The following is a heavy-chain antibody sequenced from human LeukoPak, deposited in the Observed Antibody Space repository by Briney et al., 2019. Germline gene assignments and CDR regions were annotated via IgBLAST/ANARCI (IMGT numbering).Heavy chain of an antibody. Sequence: GGSLRLSCAASGFTFSSYTMNWVRLAPGKGLEWVSSISRSNIYKYYADSVKGRFTISRDNAKNSLYLQMNSLRAEDTAVYYCARSARLMKGVVEVTALDDWGQGTLVTVSS. D-gene: IGHD3-3*01. V-gene: IGHV3-21*01. CDR2: ISRSNIYK. CDR1: GFTFSSYT. J-gene: IGHJ4*02. CDR3: ARSARLMKGVVEVTALDD.